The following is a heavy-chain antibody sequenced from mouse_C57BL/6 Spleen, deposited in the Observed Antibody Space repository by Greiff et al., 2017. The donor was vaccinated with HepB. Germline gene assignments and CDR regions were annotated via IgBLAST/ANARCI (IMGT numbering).Heavy chain of an antibody. Sequence: VQLKESGPGLVKPSQSLSLTCSVTGYSITSGYYWNWIRQFPGNKLEWMGYISYDGSNNYNPSLKNRISITRDTSKNQFFLKLNSVTTEDTATYYCARRLYYDYLFDYWGQGTTLTVSS. CDR1: GYSITSGYY. J-gene: IGHJ2*01. CDR2: ISYDGSN. CDR3: ARRLYYDYLFDY. V-gene: IGHV3-6*01. D-gene: IGHD2-4*01.